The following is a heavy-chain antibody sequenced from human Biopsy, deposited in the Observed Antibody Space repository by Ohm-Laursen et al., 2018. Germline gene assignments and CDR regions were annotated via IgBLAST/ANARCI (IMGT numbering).Heavy chain of an antibody. J-gene: IGHJ1*01. CDR2: NIPILGTG. CDR1: GGTFSNYG. Sequence: SVKVSCKVPGGTFSNYGVNWVRQAPGQGLEWLGGNIPILGTGNYAQRFQDRVTVAADTSTSTATMELRSLRSDDTAVYYCATKLTGYFHHWGQGTLVSVSS. D-gene: IGHD3-9*01. V-gene: IGHV1-69*06. CDR3: ATKLTGYFHH.